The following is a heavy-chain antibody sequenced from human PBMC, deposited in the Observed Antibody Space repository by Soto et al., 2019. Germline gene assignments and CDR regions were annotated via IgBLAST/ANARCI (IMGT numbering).Heavy chain of an antibody. CDR2: IYWDDDK. J-gene: IGHJ6*03. D-gene: IGHD6-6*01. CDR3: AHSGTARTPSNYYYYYMDV. CDR1: GFSLSTSGVG. Sequence: SGPTLVNPTQTLTLTCTFSGFSLSTSGVGVGWIRQPPGKALEWLALIYWDDDKRYSPSLKSRLTITKDTSKNQVVLTMTNMDPVDTATYYCAHSGTARTPSNYYYYYMDVWGKGTTVTVSS. V-gene: IGHV2-5*02.